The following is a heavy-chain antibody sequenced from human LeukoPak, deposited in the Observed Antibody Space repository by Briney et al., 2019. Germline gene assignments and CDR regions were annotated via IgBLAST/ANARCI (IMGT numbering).Heavy chain of an antibody. CDR3: ARDSLIQYGSGSYWGFDY. D-gene: IGHD3-10*01. CDR1: GLMLSNYW. Sequence: GGSLRLSCVASGLMLSNYWMSWVRQVPGKGPEWVADIKKEGSEKYYVGSVKGRFTISRDNAKNSLYLQMNNLRAEDTAVYYCARDSLIQYGSGSYWGFDYWGQGVLVTVSS. CDR2: IKKEGSEK. J-gene: IGHJ4*02. V-gene: IGHV3-7*03.